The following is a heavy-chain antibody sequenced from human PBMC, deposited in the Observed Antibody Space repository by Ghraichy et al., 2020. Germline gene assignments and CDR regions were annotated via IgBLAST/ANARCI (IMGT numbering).Heavy chain of an antibody. CDR1: GGSISSSSYY. V-gene: IGHV4-39*01. Sequence: SETLSLTCTVSGGSISSSSYYWVWLRQRPGMGLVWILRIYYSGSTYYYPALKSRVTISVDTSKNQLSLKLISVAAADTAVYYCATLTARWGGGYFDCGGQGTLATASS. CDR2: IYYSGST. J-gene: IGHJ4*02. D-gene: IGHD3-16*01. CDR3: ATLTARWGGGYFDC.